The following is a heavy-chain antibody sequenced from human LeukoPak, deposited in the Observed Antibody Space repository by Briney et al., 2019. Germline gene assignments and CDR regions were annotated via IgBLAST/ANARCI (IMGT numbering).Heavy chain of an antibody. CDR3: ATTSSAGGIYYYYMDV. CDR2: MNPNSGNT. J-gene: IGHJ6*03. V-gene: IGHV1-8*01. Sequence: ASVKVSCKASGYTFTSYDINWVRQATGQGLEWMGWMNPNSGNTGYAQKFQGRVTMTRNTSISTAYMELSSLRSEDTAVYYCATTSSAGGIYYYYMDVWGKRTTVTVSS. CDR1: GYTFTSYD. D-gene: IGHD6-13*01.